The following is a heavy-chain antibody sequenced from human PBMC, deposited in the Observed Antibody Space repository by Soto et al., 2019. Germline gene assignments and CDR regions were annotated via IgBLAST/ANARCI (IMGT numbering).Heavy chain of an antibody. J-gene: IGHJ4*02. D-gene: IGHD5-12*01. CDR1: GGSFSGYY. CDR3: ARDDGYNWIDY. V-gene: IGHV4-34*01. Sequence: AETLSLTCAVYGGSFSGYYWSWIRQPPGKGLEWSGEINHSGSTNYNPSLKSRVTISVDASKNQFSLKLSSVTAADTAVYYCARDDGYNWIDYWGQGTLVTVSS. CDR2: INHSGST.